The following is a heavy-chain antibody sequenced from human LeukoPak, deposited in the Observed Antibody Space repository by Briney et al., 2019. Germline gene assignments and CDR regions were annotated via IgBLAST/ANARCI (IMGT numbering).Heavy chain of an antibody. V-gene: IGHV1-69*05. J-gene: IGHJ4*02. CDR2: IIPIFGTA. CDR1: GGTFSSYA. Sequence: ASVKVSCKASGGTFSSYAISWVRQAPGQGLEWMGGIIPIFGTASYAQKFQGRVTITTDESTSTAYMELSSLRSEDTAVYYCARAQYCSSTSCSYYFDYWGQGTLVTVSS. CDR3: ARAQYCSSTSCSYYFDY. D-gene: IGHD2-2*01.